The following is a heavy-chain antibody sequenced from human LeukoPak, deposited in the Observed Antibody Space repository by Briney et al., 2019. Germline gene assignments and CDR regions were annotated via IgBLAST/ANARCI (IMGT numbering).Heavy chain of an antibody. CDR3: ARVKPSGPKNAFDI. CDR2: INPNSGGT. Sequence: ASVKVSCKASEYTFTGYYMHWVRQAPGQGLEWMGWINPNSGGTNYAQKFQGRVTMTRDTSISTAYMELSRLRSDDTAVYYCARVKPSGPKNAFDIWGQGTMVTVSS. D-gene: IGHD2-21*01. V-gene: IGHV1-2*02. J-gene: IGHJ3*02. CDR1: EYTFTGYY.